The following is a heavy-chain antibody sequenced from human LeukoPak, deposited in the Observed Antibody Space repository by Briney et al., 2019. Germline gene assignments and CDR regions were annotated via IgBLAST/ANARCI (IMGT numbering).Heavy chain of an antibody. Sequence: ASVKVSCKASGYTFTGYYMHWVRQAPGQGLEWMGWINPNSGGTNYAQKFQGRVTMTRDTSISTAYMELSRLRSDDTAVYYCARAAPYCSSTSCYYYYYYMDVWGKGTTVTVSS. D-gene: IGHD2-2*01. J-gene: IGHJ6*03. CDR3: ARAAPYCSSTSCYYYYYYMDV. CDR2: INPNSGGT. CDR1: GYTFTGYY. V-gene: IGHV1-2*02.